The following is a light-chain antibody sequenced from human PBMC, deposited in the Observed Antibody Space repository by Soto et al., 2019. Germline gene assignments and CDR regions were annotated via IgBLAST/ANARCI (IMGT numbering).Light chain of an antibody. CDR2: GAS. CDR1: PSVSSN. Sequence: EIVMTQSPATLSVSPGERATLSCRASPSVSSNLAWYQQKPGQAPRLLIYGASTRATGIPARFSGSGSGTEFTLTISSLQSEDFAVYYCQQYNNWSPMAFGQGTKVEIK. J-gene: IGKJ1*01. CDR3: QQYNNWSPMA. V-gene: IGKV3-15*01.